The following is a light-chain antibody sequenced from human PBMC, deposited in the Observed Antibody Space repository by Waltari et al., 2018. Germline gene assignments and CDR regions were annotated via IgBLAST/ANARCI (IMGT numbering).Light chain of an antibody. Sequence: QSVLTQPPSASGTPGQKVTISCNGSSSNIGSNYVDWYQQFPGTAPKLLIFQNNQRPSGVPDRFSDSQSGTSASLAINGLRSEDEADYYCAAWDDSLSGLVLGGGTKVTVL. CDR2: QNN. J-gene: IGLJ3*02. V-gene: IGLV1-47*01. CDR3: AAWDDSLSGLV. CDR1: SSNIGSNY.